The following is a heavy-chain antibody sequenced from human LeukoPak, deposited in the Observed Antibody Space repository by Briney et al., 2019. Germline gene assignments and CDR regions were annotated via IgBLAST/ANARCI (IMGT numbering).Heavy chain of an antibody. CDR1: DGSFSGYY. CDR2: INHSGST. CDR3: ARGFPEQQLSTRAGWFDP. Sequence: SETLSLTCAVYDGSFSGYYWSWIRQPPGKGLEWIGEINHSGSTKSNPSLKSRVAISVDTSKNQFSLKLSSVTAADTAVYYCARGFPEQQLSTRAGWFDPWGQGTLVTVSS. J-gene: IGHJ5*02. V-gene: IGHV4-34*01. D-gene: IGHD6-13*01.